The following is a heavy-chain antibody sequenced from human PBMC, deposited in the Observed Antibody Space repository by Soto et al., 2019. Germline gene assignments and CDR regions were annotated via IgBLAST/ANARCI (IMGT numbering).Heavy chain of an antibody. D-gene: IGHD2-15*01. V-gene: IGHV1-18*01. J-gene: IGHJ4*02. Sequence: ASMKVSCKASGYTFTSYGISWVRQAPGQGLEWMGWISAYNGNTNYAQKLQGRVTMTTDTSTSTAYMELRSLRSDDTAVYYCARTGYCSGGSCYSDLGYFDYWGQGTLVTVSS. CDR3: ARTGYCSGGSCYSDLGYFDY. CDR2: ISAYNGNT. CDR1: GYTFTSYG.